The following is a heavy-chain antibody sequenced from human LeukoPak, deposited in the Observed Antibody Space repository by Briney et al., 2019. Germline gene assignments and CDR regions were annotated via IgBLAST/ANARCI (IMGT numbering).Heavy chain of an antibody. V-gene: IGHV3-30*04. J-gene: IGHJ5*02. CDR1: GFTFSSYA. CDR3: AKDVVVVPAAKGVSNWFDP. CDR2: ISYDGSNK. Sequence: PGRSLRLSCAASGFTFSSYAMHWVRQAPGKGLEWVAVISYDGSNKYYADSAKGRFTISRDNSKNTLYLQMNSLRTEDTAVYYCAKDVVVVPAAKGVSNWFDPWGQGTLVTVSS. D-gene: IGHD2-2*01.